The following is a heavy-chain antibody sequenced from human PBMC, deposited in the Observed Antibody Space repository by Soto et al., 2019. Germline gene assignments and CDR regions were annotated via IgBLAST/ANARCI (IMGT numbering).Heavy chain of an antibody. Sequence: QVQLVQSGPEVKKPGASVKVSCTASGYTSTSYGITWVRQAPGQGLEWMGWISSYNGNTNYAQKLQGRVTMTTDTSTSTAYMELRSLRSDDTAVYYCTATLGFCSGGVCYENWFAPWGQGTLVSFSS. CDR2: ISSYNGNT. CDR1: GYTSTSYG. J-gene: IGHJ5*02. D-gene: IGHD2-15*01. CDR3: TATLGFCSGGVCYENWFAP. V-gene: IGHV1-18*01.